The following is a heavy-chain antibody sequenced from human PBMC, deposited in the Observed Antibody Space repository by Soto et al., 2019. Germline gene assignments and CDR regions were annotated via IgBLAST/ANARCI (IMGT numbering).Heavy chain of an antibody. D-gene: IGHD3-9*01. CDR1: GGSFSGYY. Sequence: PSETLSLTCAVYGGSFSGYYWSWIRQPPGKGLEWIGEINHSGSTNYNPSLKSRVTISVDTSKNQFSLKLSSVTAADTAVYYCARVNYDILTGHVYYFDYWGQGTLVTVSS. CDR3: ARVNYDILTGHVYYFDY. J-gene: IGHJ4*02. CDR2: INHSGST. V-gene: IGHV4-34*01.